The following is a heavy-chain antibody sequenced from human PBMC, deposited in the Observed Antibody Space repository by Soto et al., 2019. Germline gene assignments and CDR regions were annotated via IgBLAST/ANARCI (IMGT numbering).Heavy chain of an antibody. J-gene: IGHJ4*02. CDR1: GGSISSHGYY. CDR3: ARHAGGVSQIDY. D-gene: IGHD1-26*01. Sequence: SETLSLTCTVSGGSISSHGYYWGWIRQPPGKGLEWIGTIYYSGTTFYNPSLKSRVTISVDTSKNQLSLKLSSVTAADAAVYYCARHAGGVSQIDYWGQGTLVTVSS. V-gene: IGHV4-39*01. CDR2: IYYSGTT.